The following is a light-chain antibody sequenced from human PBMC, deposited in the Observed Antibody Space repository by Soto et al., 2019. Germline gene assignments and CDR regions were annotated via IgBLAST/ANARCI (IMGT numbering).Light chain of an antibody. V-gene: IGKV3-15*01. CDR2: DAS. J-gene: IGKJ5*01. CDR1: QSVSND. Sequence: EILMTQSPATLSVSPGERATLSCRASQSVSNDLAWYQQKPGQAPRLLIYDASTRATGIPARFSGSGSGTEFTLNISSLQSEDFAVYYCQQYNNWPPVTFGQGTRLEIK. CDR3: QQYNNWPPVT.